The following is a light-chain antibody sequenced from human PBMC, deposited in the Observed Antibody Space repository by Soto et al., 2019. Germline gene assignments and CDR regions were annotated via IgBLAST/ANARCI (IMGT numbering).Light chain of an antibody. J-gene: IGLJ2*01. CDR2: DVG. CDR3: SSYTISSTVV. V-gene: IGLV2-14*03. CDR1: SSDVGGYNY. Sequence: QSALTQPASVSGSPGQSITISFTGTSSDVGGYNYVSWYQHHPGKAPKLMIYDVGNRPSGVSNRFSGSKSGNTASLTISGLQAEDEADYYCSSYTISSTVVFGGGTKLTVL.